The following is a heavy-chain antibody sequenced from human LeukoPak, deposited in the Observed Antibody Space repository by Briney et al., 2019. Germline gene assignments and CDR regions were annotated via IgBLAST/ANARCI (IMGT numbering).Heavy chain of an antibody. V-gene: IGHV1-18*01. Sequence: ASVKVSCKASGYTFISYGISWVRQAPGQGLEWMGWISAYNGNTNYAQKLQGRVTMTTDTSTSTAYMELRSLRADDSALYYCARFRSVGAYAFDIWGQRTMVTLSS. CDR1: GYTFISYG. CDR2: ISAYNGNT. D-gene: IGHD3-10*01. J-gene: IGHJ3*02. CDR3: ARFRSVGAYAFDI.